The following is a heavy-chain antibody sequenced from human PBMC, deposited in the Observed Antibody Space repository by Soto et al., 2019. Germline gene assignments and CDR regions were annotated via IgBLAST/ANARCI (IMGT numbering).Heavy chain of an antibody. CDR2: IDPSYSYT. CDR1: EYSFPTYW. D-gene: IGHD2-21*01. V-gene: IGHV5-10-1*01. Sequence: GGSLKISCKGSEYSFPTYWISWVLQMPGKGLECMGRIDPSYSYTNYSPSFQGHVTITADKSTSTAYLQGGSLKTSDTAMYYCARHLFGDHGFNFDHWGQGTLVTVSS. CDR3: ARHLFGDHGFNFDH. J-gene: IGHJ4*02.